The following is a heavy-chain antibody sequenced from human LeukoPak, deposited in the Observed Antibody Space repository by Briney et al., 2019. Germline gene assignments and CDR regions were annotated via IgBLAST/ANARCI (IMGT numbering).Heavy chain of an antibody. J-gene: IGHJ4*02. CDR3: ARARGCNSGDCYADY. Sequence: GGSLRLSCAASGFTFSDNYMSWIRQAPGKGLEWVSYISGSSSYTNYVDSVKGRFTISRDNAKNSLYLQMNSLRAEDTAVYYCARARGCNSGDCYADYWGQGTLVTVSS. CDR2: ISGSSSYT. CDR1: GFTFSDNY. D-gene: IGHD2-21*02. V-gene: IGHV3-11*03.